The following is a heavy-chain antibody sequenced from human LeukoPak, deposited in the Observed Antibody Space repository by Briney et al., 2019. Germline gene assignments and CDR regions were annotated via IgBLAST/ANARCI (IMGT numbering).Heavy chain of an antibody. CDR2: INQDGSEK. CDR1: GFTFSSYW. CDR3: ARDKVVEATILDF. V-gene: IGHV3-7*05. J-gene: IGHJ4*02. Sequence: PGGSLRLSCAASGFTFSSYWMSWVRQAPRRGLEWVANINQDGSEKYYVDSVKGRFSISRDNAENSLFLQMNSLRAEDTAVYYCARDKVVEATILDFWGQGTQVTVSS. D-gene: IGHD1-26*01.